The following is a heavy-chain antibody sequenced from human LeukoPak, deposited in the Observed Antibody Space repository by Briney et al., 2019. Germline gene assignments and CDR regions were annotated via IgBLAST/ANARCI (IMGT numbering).Heavy chain of an antibody. Sequence: GGSLRLSCVASGLTLSPYTMNWVRQAPGKGLEWVASICSDGSNKYYADSVKGRFTISRDNTKNSVYLQINSLRSEDTAVYFCARDQYCIGDSCRDYWGQGTLVIVSS. CDR3: ARDQYCIGDSCRDY. V-gene: IGHV3-21*01. D-gene: IGHD2-15*01. J-gene: IGHJ4*02. CDR1: GLTLSPYT. CDR2: ICSDGSNK.